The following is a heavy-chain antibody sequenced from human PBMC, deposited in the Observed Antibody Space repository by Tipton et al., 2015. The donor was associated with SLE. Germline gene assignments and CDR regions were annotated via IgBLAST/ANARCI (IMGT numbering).Heavy chain of an antibody. D-gene: IGHD2-21*02. Sequence: TLSLTCAVYGGSFNNYYRSWIRQPPGKGLEWIGEINHSGSTNYNPSLKSRVTISVDTSKNQFSLKLSSVTAADTAVYYCARVNGWAYCGGDCYYSYYYGMDVWGQGTTVTVSS. CDR3: ARVNGWAYCGGDCYYSYYYGMDV. J-gene: IGHJ6*02. CDR2: INHSGST. V-gene: IGHV4-34*01. CDR1: GGSFNNYY.